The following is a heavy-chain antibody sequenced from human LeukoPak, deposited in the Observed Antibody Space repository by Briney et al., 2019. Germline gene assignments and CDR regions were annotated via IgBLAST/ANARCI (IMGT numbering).Heavy chain of an antibody. CDR1: GYTFTSYG. CDR3: ARGDYYFDY. CDR2: IRGYNGNT. Sequence: GPSVKVSCKASGYTFTSYGISWVRQAPGQGLEWMGWIRGYNGNTNYAQRVQGRVTMTTDTSTSTAYMELRSLRSDDTAVYYCARGDYYFDYWGQGTLVTVSS. J-gene: IGHJ4*02. V-gene: IGHV1-18*01. D-gene: IGHD3/OR15-3a*01.